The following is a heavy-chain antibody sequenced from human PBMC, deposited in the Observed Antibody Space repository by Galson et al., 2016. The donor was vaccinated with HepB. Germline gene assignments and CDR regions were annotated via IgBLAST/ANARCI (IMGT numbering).Heavy chain of an antibody. V-gene: IGHV3-23*01. CDR2: TSGIGD. D-gene: IGHD3-10*01. CDR3: ASSIYASGSYMYYGMDV. CDR1: GFTFSSYA. J-gene: IGHJ6*02. Sequence: SLRLSCAASGFTFSSYAMNWVRQAPGKGLEWVSATSGIGDRYTGSVKGRFTISSDKSKNTLYLQMNSLSAEDTAVYYCASSIYASGSYMYYGMDVWGQGTTVTVSS.